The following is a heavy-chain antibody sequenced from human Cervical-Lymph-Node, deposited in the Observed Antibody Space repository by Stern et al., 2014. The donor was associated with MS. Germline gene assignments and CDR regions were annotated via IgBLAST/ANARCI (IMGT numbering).Heavy chain of an antibody. Sequence: VQLVESGGGVVQPGRSLRLSCAASGFTFSSYGMHWVRQAPGKGLEWVAVIWYDGSNKYYADSVKGRFTISRDNSKNTLYLQMNSLRAEDTAVYYCAREHPATMVRGVMDYWGQGTLVTVSS. CDR2: IWYDGSNK. J-gene: IGHJ4*02. CDR1: GFTFSSYG. CDR3: AREHPATMVRGVMDY. V-gene: IGHV3-33*01. D-gene: IGHD3-10*01.